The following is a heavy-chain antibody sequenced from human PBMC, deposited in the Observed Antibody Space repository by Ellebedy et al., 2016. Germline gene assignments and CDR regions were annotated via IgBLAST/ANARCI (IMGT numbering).Heavy chain of an antibody. CDR2: IYYSGST. Sequence: SETLSLXXTVSGGSISSYYWSWIRQPPGKGLEWIGYIYYSGSTNYNPSLKSRVTISVDTSKYQFSLKLSSVTAADTAVYYCAREDGAATQDYYYYYGMDVWGQGTTVTVSS. CDR1: GGSISSYY. CDR3: AREDGAATQDYYYYYGMDV. J-gene: IGHJ6*02. D-gene: IGHD2-15*01. V-gene: IGHV4-59*01.